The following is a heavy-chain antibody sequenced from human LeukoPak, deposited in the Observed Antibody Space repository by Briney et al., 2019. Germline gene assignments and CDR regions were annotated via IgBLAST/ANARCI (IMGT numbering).Heavy chain of an antibody. J-gene: IGHJ4*02. CDR2: ISAYNGNT. V-gene: IGHV1-18*01. CDR1: GYTFTSYG. D-gene: IGHD2-15*01. Sequence: GASVKVSCKASGYTFTSYGISWVRQAPGQGLEWMGWISAYNGNTNYAQKLQGRVTMTTDTSTSTAYMELRSLRSDDTAVYYCATSSYCSGGSCYSPLDYWGQGTLVTVSS. CDR3: ATSSYCSGGSCYSPLDY.